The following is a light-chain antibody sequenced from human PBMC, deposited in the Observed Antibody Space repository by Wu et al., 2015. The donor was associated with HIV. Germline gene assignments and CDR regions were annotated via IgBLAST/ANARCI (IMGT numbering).Light chain of an antibody. Sequence: AIRMTQSPSSLSASTGDRVTITCRPSQDISSYLAWYQQKPGKAPNLLIYDASTLQSGVPSRFSGNGSGTDFTLTINCLQSEDFATYYCQQYYSYPPMFGQGTKVEIK. CDR2: DAS. J-gene: IGKJ1*01. CDR3: QQYYSYPPM. V-gene: IGKV1-8*01. CDR1: QDISSY.